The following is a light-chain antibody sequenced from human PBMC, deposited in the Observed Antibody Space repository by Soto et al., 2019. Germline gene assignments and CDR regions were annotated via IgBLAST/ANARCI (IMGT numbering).Light chain of an antibody. CDR3: QQYGNPRIT. CDR2: GAS. V-gene: IGKV3-20*01. CDR1: QSVRNNY. J-gene: IGKJ5*01. Sequence: ETVLTQSPGTLSLSPGERATLSCRASQSVRNNYLAWYQQKPGQAPRPLISGASSRAAGIPDRFSGSGSETDFTLTISRLEPEDFALYFCQQYGNPRITFGQGTRLEI.